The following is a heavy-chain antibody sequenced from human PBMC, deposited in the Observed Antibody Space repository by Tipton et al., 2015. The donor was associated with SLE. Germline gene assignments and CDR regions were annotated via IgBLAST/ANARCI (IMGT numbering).Heavy chain of an antibody. Sequence: TLSLTCAVYGGSFSGYYWSWIRQPPGKGLGWIGEINHSGSTNYNPSLKSRVTISVDTSKNQFSLKLSSVTAADTAVYYCARGKAFDIWGQGTMVTVSS. V-gene: IGHV4-34*01. CDR3: ARGKAFDI. CDR2: INHSGST. CDR1: GGSFSGYY. J-gene: IGHJ3*02.